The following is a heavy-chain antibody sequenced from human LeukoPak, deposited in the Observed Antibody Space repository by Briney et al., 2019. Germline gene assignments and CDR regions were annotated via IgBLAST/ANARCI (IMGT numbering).Heavy chain of an antibody. CDR1: GGSISSYY. CDR3: ARGSIIAARPDY. J-gene: IGHJ4*02. CDR2: IYYSGST. V-gene: IGHV4-59*12. D-gene: IGHD6-6*01. Sequence: PSETLSLTCTVSGGSISSYYWSWIRQPPGKGLEWIGYIYYSGSTNYNPSLKSRVTISVDTSKNQFSLKLSSVTAADTAVYYCARGSIIAARPDYWGQGTLVTVSS.